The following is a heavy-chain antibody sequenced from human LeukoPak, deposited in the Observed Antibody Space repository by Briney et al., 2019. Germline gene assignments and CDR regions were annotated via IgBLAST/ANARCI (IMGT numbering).Heavy chain of an antibody. CDR3: AKDEVGYDFWSGFQTYDAFDI. V-gene: IGHV3-30*18. J-gene: IGHJ3*02. CDR2: ISYDGSNK. D-gene: IGHD3-3*01. Sequence: GGSLRLSCAASGFTLSSFGMHWVRQAPGKGLEWVAVISYDGSNKYYADSVKGRFTISRDNSKNTLYLQMNSLRAEDTAVYYCAKDEVGYDFWSGFQTYDAFDIWGQGTMVTVSS. CDR1: GFTLSSFG.